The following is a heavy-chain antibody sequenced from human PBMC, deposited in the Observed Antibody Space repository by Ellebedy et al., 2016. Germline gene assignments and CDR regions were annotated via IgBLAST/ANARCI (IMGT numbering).Heavy chain of an antibody. J-gene: IGHJ6*02. CDR1: GYTFTSYG. CDR2: ISAYNGNT. D-gene: IGHD5-18*01. Sequence: ASVKVSCKASGYTFTSYGISWVRQAPGQGLEWMGWISAYNGNTNYEQKFQGRVTMTTDTSTSTAYMELRSLRSDDTAVYYCARGRGRGYSYGYDDPNYYYYGMDVWGQGTTVTVSS. V-gene: IGHV1-18*01. CDR3: ARGRGRGYSYGYDDPNYYYYGMDV.